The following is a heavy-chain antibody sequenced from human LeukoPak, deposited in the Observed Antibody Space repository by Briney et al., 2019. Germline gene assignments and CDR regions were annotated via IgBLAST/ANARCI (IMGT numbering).Heavy chain of an antibody. Sequence: PGGSLRLSCVASGFTVSSYAMSWVRQAPGKGLEWVSGISGSGVSGAGTYYADSVKGRFTISRDNSKNTLYLQMNSLRAEDTALYYCSKDRWELPKRNYMDVWGKGTTVTVSS. CDR3: SKDRWELPKRNYMDV. D-gene: IGHD1-26*01. J-gene: IGHJ6*03. V-gene: IGHV3-23*01. CDR1: GFTVSSYA. CDR2: ISGSGVSGAGT.